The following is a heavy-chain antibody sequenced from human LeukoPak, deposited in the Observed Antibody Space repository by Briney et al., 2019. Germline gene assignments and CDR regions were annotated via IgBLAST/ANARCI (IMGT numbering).Heavy chain of an antibody. CDR2: INHSGST. D-gene: IGHD3-22*01. Sequence: SETLSLTCAVYGGSFSGYYWSWLRQPPGKGLEWIGEINHSGSTNYNPSLKSRVTISVDTSKNQFSLKLSSVTAADTAVYYCASGRYYYDSSGPPTWGQGTLVTVSS. CDR1: GGSFSGYY. CDR3: ASGRYYYDSSGPPT. J-gene: IGHJ5*02. V-gene: IGHV4-34*01.